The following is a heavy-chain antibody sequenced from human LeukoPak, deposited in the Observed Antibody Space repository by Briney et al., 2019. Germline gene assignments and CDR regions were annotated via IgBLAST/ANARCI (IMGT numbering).Heavy chain of an antibody. J-gene: IGHJ6*04. CDR3: AELGITMIGGV. CDR2: INWNGGST. CDR1: GFTFDDYG. Sequence: GGSLRLSCAASGFTFDDYGMTWVRQTPGKGLEWVSDINWNGGSTGYTDSVKGRFTISRDNAKNSLYLQMNSLRAEDTAVYYCAELGITMIGGVWGKGTTVTISS. D-gene: IGHD3-10*02. V-gene: IGHV3-20*04.